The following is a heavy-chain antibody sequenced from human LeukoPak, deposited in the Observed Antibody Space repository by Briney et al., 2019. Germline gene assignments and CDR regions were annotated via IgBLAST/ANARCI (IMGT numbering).Heavy chain of an antibody. CDR1: GYTFTGYY. CDR3: ASDCCGGSCYLTDAFDI. CDR2: INPNSGGT. Sequence: AAVKVSCKSSGYTFTGYYMHWVRQPPGPGLEWMGWINPNSGGTNYSQKFQGRVTITSDTSISTAYMELSRLRPEDTAVYYCASDCCGGSCYLTDAFDIWGQGTMVTVSS. D-gene: IGHD2-15*01. V-gene: IGHV1-2*02. J-gene: IGHJ3*02.